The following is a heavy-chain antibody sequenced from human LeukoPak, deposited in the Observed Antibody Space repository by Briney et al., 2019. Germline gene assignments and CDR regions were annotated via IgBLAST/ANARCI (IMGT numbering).Heavy chain of an antibody. CDR1: GFTFDDYA. J-gene: IGHJ1*01. CDR3: AKDRYGGNSGYFQH. D-gene: IGHD4-23*01. V-gene: IGHV3-9*01. Sequence: PGRPLRLSCAASGFTFDDYAMHWVRQAPGKGLEWVSGISWNSGSIGYADSVKGRFTISRDNAKNSLYLQMNSLRAEDTALYYCAKDRYGGNSGYFQHWGQGTLVTVSS. CDR2: ISWNSGSI.